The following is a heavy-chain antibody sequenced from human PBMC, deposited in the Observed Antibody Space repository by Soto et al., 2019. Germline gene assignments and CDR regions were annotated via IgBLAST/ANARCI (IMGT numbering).Heavy chain of an antibody. J-gene: IGHJ3*01. CDR1: GFNFRNFN. Sequence: EVQLTESGGGLVKPGGSLRLSCEGSGFNFRNFNMIWVRQAPGKGLEWVSSVSGSSSYIYYADSVKGRFTVSRDNANKLVFLQMNGLRPEDTAMYYCARDLRGHYGPWGQGTMVTVSS. V-gene: IGHV3-21*01. CDR3: ARDLRGHYGP. CDR2: VSGSSSYI. D-gene: IGHD4-17*01.